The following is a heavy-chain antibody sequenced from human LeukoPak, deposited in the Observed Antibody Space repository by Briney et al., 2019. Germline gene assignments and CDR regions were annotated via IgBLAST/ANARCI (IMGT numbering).Heavy chain of an antibody. V-gene: IGHV3-30-3*01. D-gene: IGHD6-19*01. CDR2: ISYDGSNK. CDR1: GFTFSSYA. CDR3: AGDRNSDWYSPLDY. J-gene: IGHJ4*02. Sequence: GWSLRLSCAASGFTFSSYAMHWVRQAPGKGLARVAVISYDGSNKYYADSVKGRFTISRDNSRNTVYMQMDSLRAEDTAIYYCAGDRNSDWYSPLDYWGQGSQVTVSP.